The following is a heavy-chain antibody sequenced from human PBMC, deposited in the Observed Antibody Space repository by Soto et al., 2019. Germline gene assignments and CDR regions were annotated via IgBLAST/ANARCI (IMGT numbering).Heavy chain of an antibody. CDR2: ISGSGGRT. Sequence: EVQLLESGGGLVQPGGSLRLSCAASGFTFSSYAMSWVRQAPGKGLEWVAAISGSGGRTYYADSVKGRFTISRDNSNNRLYLKMTSLRAEDTAVYYCAERSAPDGPGASSDYWGQGTLVTVSS. V-gene: IGHV3-23*01. J-gene: IGHJ4*02. CDR3: AERSAPDGPGASSDY. D-gene: IGHD1-1*01. CDR1: GFTFSSYA.